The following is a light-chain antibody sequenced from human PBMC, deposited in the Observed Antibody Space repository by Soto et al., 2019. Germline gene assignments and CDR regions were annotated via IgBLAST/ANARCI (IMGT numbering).Light chain of an antibody. Sequence: TQSPATLSVSPGERATLSCRASQSVSSDLAWYQQRPGQAPRLLIYGASSRATGIPDRFSGSGSGTDFTLTISRLEPEDFAVYYCQQYGSSLSFGQGTRLEI. J-gene: IGKJ5*01. CDR2: GAS. V-gene: IGKV3-20*01. CDR1: QSVSSD. CDR3: QQYGSSLS.